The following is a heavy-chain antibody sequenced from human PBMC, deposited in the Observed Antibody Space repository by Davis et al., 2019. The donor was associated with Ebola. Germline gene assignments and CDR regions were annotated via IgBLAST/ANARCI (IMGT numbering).Heavy chain of an antibody. CDR2: INSLGNTI. Sequence: PGGSLRLSCAASGFTLSGYSMNWARQAPGKGLEWVSYINSLGNTIYYADSVKGRFTISRDNAKNSLYLQMNSLRDEDTAVYYCVRGFLYVIWGQGTMVTVSS. D-gene: IGHD3-3*01. V-gene: IGHV3-48*02. CDR3: VRGFLYVI. CDR1: GFTLSGYS. J-gene: IGHJ3*02.